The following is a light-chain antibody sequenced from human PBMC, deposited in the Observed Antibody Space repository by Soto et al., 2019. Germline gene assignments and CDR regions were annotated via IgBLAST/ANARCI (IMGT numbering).Light chain of an antibody. CDR1: SSNIGSNS. CDR2: SNN. J-gene: IGLJ2*01. Sequence: QSVLTQPPSASGTPGQRVTISCSGSSSNIGSNSVSWYRQLPGTAPKLLIYSNNQRPSGVPARFSGSKSDTSASLAISGLQSDDEADYYCAAWDDSLSGLVFGGGTKLTVL. V-gene: IGLV1-44*01. CDR3: AAWDDSLSGLV.